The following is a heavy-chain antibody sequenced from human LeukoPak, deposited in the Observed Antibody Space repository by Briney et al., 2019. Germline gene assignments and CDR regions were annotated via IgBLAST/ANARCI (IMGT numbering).Heavy chain of an antibody. J-gene: IGHJ4*02. CDR1: GGPISTYY. Sequence: PSETLSLTCTVSGGPISTYYWSRLRQPPGKGLEWIGYVYYSGITDYNPSLKSRVTISVDTSKSQFSLKLSSVTAADTAVYYCARHLTSGDYFDYWGQGTLVTVSS. CDR3: ARHLTSGDYFDY. D-gene: IGHD4-17*01. V-gene: IGHV4-59*08. CDR2: VYYSGIT.